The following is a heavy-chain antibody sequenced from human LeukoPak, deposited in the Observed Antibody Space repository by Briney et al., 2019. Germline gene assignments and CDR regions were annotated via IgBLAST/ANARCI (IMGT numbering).Heavy chain of an antibody. D-gene: IGHD6-13*01. CDR1: GGSISSSSYY. V-gene: IGHV4-39*07. CDR2: IYYSGST. Sequence: SETLSLTCTVSGGSISSSSYYWGWIRQPPGKGLEWIGSIYYSGSTYYNPSLKSRVTISVDTSKNQFSLKLSSVTAADTAVYYCARDRPPIAAAETTYYGMDVWGQGTTVTVSS. J-gene: IGHJ6*02. CDR3: ARDRPPIAAAETTYYGMDV.